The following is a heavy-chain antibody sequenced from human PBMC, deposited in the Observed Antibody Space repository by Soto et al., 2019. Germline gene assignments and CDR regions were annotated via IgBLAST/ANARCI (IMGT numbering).Heavy chain of an antibody. J-gene: IGHJ4*02. D-gene: IGHD3-10*01. CDR1: GFSLSGHG. V-gene: IGHV3-30*03. CDR3: ARDKNSGYYRTVDY. Sequence: QVQLVASGGGVVQPGRSLSLSCAASGFSLSGHGLHWVRQAPGGGLEWVAVVTYDDTERHYPDYVKGRFTITRDTSKNTFSLQMNSLRVEDTAMYYCARDKNSGYYRTVDYWGQGTLVIVSS. CDR2: VTYDDTER.